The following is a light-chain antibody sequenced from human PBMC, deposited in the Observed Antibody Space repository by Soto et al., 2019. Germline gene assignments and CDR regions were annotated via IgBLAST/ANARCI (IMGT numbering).Light chain of an antibody. CDR1: QSVSGN. Sequence: EIGMTQSPATLSVSPGERATLSGRAIQSVSGNLAWYQQKPGQAPRLLIYGASTRATGIPARFSGSGSGTEFTLTISSLQSEDFGVYYCQQYNDWPPVTFGGGTKVEIK. V-gene: IGKV3-15*01. J-gene: IGKJ4*01. CDR3: QQYNDWPPVT. CDR2: GAS.